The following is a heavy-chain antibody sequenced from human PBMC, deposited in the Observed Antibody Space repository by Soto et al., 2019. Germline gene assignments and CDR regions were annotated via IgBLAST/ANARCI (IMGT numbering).Heavy chain of an antibody. CDR1: GGSITGAYY. CDR2: IHYRGST. V-gene: IGHV4-31*03. J-gene: IGHJ6*02. Sequence: SETLSLTCNVSGGSITGAYYWSWIRQHPGKGLQWIGSIHYRGSTYYNPSLKSRITISLDRSNNQFSLNLSSVTAADTAVYYCAGVRDSFGLDVWGQGTTVTVSS. D-gene: IGHD2-15*01. CDR3: AGVRDSFGLDV.